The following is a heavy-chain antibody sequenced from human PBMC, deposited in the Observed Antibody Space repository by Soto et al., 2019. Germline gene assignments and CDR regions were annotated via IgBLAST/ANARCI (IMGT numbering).Heavy chain of an antibody. CDR1: GFTFSSYW. CDR3: ARGGSLNWYFDL. J-gene: IGHJ2*01. CDR2: INSDGSST. V-gene: IGHV3-74*01. D-gene: IGHD1-26*01. Sequence: EVQLVESGGGLVQPGGSLRLSCAASGFTFSSYWMHWVHQAPGKGLVWVSRINSDGSSTNYADSVKGRFTISRDNAKNTLYLQMNSRRAEDTAVYYCARGGSLNWYFDLWGRGTLVTVSS.